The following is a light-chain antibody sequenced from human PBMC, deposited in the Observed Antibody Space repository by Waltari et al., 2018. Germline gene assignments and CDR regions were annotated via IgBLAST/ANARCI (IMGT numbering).Light chain of an antibody. Sequence: QPALTQPPPPSGSPGQAVTLPCSGTNPDVGASNYVPWYQPHPAKAPKLMIYEVNQRPSGVPDRFSGSKSGNTASLTVSGLQPEDEADYYCSSYAGYNTLAFGTGTKVTV. V-gene: IGLV2-8*01. CDR3: SSYAGYNTLA. CDR1: NPDVGASNY. J-gene: IGLJ1*01. CDR2: EVN.